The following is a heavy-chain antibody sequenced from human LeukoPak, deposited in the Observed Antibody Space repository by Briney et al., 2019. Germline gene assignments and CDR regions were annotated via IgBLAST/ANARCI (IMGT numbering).Heavy chain of an antibody. CDR1: GFTFSTYG. J-gene: IGHJ4*02. CDR3: AKDLSMGAFDF. CDR2: ISNDGNQK. D-gene: IGHD4/OR15-4a*01. Sequence: PGRSLRLSCEGTGFTFSTYGIHWVRQAPGKGLEWVALISNDGNQKFYADSVKGRFTISRDNSKNTLSLRMNSLRAEDTAMYYCAKDLSMGAFDFWGQGTLVTVSS. V-gene: IGHV3-30*18.